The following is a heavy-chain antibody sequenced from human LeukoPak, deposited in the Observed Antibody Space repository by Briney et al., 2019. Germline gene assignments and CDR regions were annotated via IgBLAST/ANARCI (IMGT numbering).Heavy chain of an antibody. CDR1: GFTSRSFL. CDR2: INQDGSEK. D-gene: IGHD2-21*02. Sequence: GSLRPPCAASGFTSRSFLVSWVRQAPGKGLEGVANINQDGSEKNYVDSVKDRFTISRDNAENSLDLQMKSLRAEDTAVYYCTTDIVTHDAFDIWGQGTMVTVSS. J-gene: IGHJ3*02. CDR3: TTDIVTHDAFDI. V-gene: IGHV3-7*01.